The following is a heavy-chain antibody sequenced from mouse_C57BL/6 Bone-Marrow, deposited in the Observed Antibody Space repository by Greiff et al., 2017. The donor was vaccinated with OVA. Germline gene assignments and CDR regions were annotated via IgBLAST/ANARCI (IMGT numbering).Heavy chain of an antibody. CDR2: IYPRSGNI. J-gene: IGHJ4*01. D-gene: IGHD1-1*01. CDR3: ARERLRYPYYAMDY. CDR1: GYTFTSYG. Sequence: VQLQESGAELARPGASVKLSCKASGYTFTSYGISWVKQRTGQGLEWIGEIYPRSGNIYYNEKFKGKATLTADKSSSTAYMELRSLTSEDSAVYFCARERLRYPYYAMDYWGQGTSVTVSS. V-gene: IGHV1-81*01.